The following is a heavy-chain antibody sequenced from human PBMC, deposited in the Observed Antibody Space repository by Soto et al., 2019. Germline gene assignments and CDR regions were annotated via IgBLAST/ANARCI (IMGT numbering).Heavy chain of an antibody. CDR3: CLGNRDYGDLFSSGDADY. J-gene: IGHJ4*02. V-gene: IGHV3-30*03. CDR1: GFTFSSYG. Sequence: QVQLVESGGGVVQPGRSLRLSCAASGFTFSSYGMHWVRQAPGKGLEWVAVISYDRSNKYYADSVKGRFTISRDNSKNTLYLQMKSLRAEDTAVYYCCLGNRDYGDLFSSGDADYWGQGTLVTVSS. D-gene: IGHD4-17*01. CDR2: ISYDRSNK.